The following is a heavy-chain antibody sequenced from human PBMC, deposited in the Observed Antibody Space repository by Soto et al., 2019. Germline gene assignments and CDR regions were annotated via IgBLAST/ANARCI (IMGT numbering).Heavy chain of an antibody. CDR2: ISSSSSYI. D-gene: IGHD3-22*01. V-gene: IGHV3-21*01. CDR1: GFTFSSYS. J-gene: IGHJ3*02. CDR3: ARGYHYYDSSGYENWDAFDI. Sequence: EVQLVEAGGGLVKPGGSLRLSCAASGFTFSSYSMNWVRQAPGKGLEWVSSISSSSSYIYYADSVKGRFTISRDNAKNSLYRQMNSLRADDTAVYYCARGYHYYDSSGYENWDAFDIWGQGTMVNVSS.